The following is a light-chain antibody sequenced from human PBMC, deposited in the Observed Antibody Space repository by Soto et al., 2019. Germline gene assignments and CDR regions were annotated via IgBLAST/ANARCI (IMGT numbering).Light chain of an antibody. Sequence: QSALTQPASMSGSPGQSITISCTGTSSDVGGYNYVSWYQQHPGKDPKLIIYEVSNRPSGVSNRFSGSKSGNTASLTISGLQAEDEADYYCNSYTSKSTGVFGTGTKVTVL. J-gene: IGLJ1*01. CDR2: EVS. V-gene: IGLV2-14*01. CDR1: SSDVGGYNY. CDR3: NSYTSKSTGV.